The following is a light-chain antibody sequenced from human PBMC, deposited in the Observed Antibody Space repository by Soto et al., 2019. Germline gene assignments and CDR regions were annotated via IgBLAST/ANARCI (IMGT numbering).Light chain of an antibody. CDR3: QAWDSCTRVV. V-gene: IGLV3-1*01. J-gene: IGLJ2*01. CDR1: KLGDKY. Sequence: SYELTQPPSVSVSPGQTASITCSGDKLGDKYACWYQQKPGQSPVLVIYQDSKRPSGIPERFSGSNSGNTATLTISGTQAMDEADYYCQAWDSCTRVVFGGGTKLTVL. CDR2: QDS.